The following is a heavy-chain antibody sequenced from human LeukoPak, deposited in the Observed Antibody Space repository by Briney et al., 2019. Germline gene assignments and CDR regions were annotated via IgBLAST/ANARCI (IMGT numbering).Heavy chain of an antibody. D-gene: IGHD3-10*01. CDR2: ISAYNGNT. Sequence: GASVKVSCKASGYTFTSYGISGVRQAPGQGVEWMGWISAYNGNTNYAQKLQGRVTMTTDTSTSTAYMELRSLRSDDTAVYYCASFALYGSGSAYWHWGQGTLVTVSS. J-gene: IGHJ4*02. V-gene: IGHV1-18*01. CDR3: ASFALYGSGSAYWH. CDR1: GYTFTSYG.